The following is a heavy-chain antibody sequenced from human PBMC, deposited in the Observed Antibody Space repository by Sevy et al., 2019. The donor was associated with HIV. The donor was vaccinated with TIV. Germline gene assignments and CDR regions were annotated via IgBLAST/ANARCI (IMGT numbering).Heavy chain of an antibody. CDR3: AKDGRVATTKGFFDY. V-gene: IGHV3-23*01. CDR2: ISGSGGST. Sequence: GGCLRLSCAASGFTFSSYAMSWVRQAPGKGLEWISAISGSGGSTYYADSVKGRFTISRDNSKNTLYLHMNSLRAEDAAVSFCAKDGRVATTKGFFDYWGQGTLVTVSS. CDR1: GFTFSSYA. J-gene: IGHJ4*02. D-gene: IGHD5-12*01.